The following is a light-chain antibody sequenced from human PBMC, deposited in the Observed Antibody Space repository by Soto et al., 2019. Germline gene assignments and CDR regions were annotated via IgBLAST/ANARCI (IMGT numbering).Light chain of an antibody. CDR2: DDD. V-gene: IGLV1-51*01. CDR1: SSNIGGNS. CDR3: GSWDSSLSAYV. J-gene: IGLJ1*01. Sequence: QCVLAQPPSVSAAPGQRVTISCSGSSSNIGGNSVSWYQQLPGTAPKLLIYDDDKRPSGIPDRFSGSKSGTSATLGITGFQTGDEDDYYCGSWDSSLSAYVFGTGTRSPS.